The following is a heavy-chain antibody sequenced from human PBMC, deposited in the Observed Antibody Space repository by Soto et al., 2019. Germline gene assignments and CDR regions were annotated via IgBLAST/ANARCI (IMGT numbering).Heavy chain of an antibody. CDR2: ISYDGSNK. D-gene: IGHD2-21*02. CDR1: GFTFSSYG. J-gene: IGHJ6*02. V-gene: IGHV3-30*18. CDR3: AKDTRYCGGDCYAYYYYSGMDV. Sequence: QVQLVESGGGVVQPGRSLRLSCAASGFTFSSYGMHWVRQAPGKGLEWVAVISYDGSNKYYADSVKGRFTISRDNSKNTLYLQRNSLRAEDTAVYYCAKDTRYCGGDCYAYYYYSGMDVWGQGTTVTVSS.